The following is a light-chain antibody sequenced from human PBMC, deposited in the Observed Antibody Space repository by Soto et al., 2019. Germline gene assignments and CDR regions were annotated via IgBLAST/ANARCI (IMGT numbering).Light chain of an antibody. Sequence: QSVLTQPPSASGSPGQSVTISCTGTSSDVGGYDFVSWYQQHPGKAPKLMIYEVNKRPSGVPDRFSGSKSGNTASLTVSGLQAEDEAGYYCSSYAGRNNLYVFGTGTKVTVL. CDR2: EVN. V-gene: IGLV2-8*01. J-gene: IGLJ1*01. CDR1: SSDVGGYDF. CDR3: SSYAGRNNLYV.